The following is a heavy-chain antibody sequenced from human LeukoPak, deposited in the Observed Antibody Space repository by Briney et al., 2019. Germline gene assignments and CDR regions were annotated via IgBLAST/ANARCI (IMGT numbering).Heavy chain of an antibody. D-gene: IGHD3-22*01. J-gene: IGHJ4*02. CDR1: GYTFNYYG. V-gene: IGHV1-18*01. Sequence: ASVKVSCKTSGYTFNYYGITWVRQAPGQGLEWMAWINPYNGNTNYALSLQGRATVTTDTSTSTAYMELRSLRSDDTAIYYCARPDSGGYFFFDSWGQGTLVTVSS. CDR2: INPYNGNT. CDR3: ARPDSGGYFFFDS.